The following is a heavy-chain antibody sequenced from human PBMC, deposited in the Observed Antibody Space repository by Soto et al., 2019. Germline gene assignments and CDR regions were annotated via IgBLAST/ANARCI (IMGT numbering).Heavy chain of an antibody. CDR2: IYYSGST. V-gene: IGHV4-59*08. D-gene: IGHD1-26*01. Sequence: QVQLQESGPGLVKPSETLSLTCTVSGGSISSYYWSWIRQPPGKGLEWIGYIYYSGSTNYNPSLKGRVTISVDTSKNQFSLKLSSVTAADTAVYYCARIIVGASAFDIWGQGTMVTVSS. J-gene: IGHJ3*02. CDR1: GGSISSYY. CDR3: ARIIVGASAFDI.